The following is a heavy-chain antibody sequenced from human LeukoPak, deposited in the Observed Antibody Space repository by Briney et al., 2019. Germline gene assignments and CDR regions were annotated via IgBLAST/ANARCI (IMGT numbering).Heavy chain of an antibody. Sequence: SETLSLTCTVSGGSISGYYWSWIRQPPGKGLEWIGEINHSGSTNYNPSLKSRVAISIDTSKNQFSLEMSSVTAADTAVYYCARGRGARSSRWYNWFDPWGQGTLVTASS. CDR2: INHSGST. CDR3: ARGRGARSSRWYNWFDP. V-gene: IGHV4-34*01. CDR1: GGSISGYY. J-gene: IGHJ5*02. D-gene: IGHD6-13*01.